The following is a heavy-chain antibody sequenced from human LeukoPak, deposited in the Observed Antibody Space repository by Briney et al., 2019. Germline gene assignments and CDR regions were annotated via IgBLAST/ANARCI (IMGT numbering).Heavy chain of an antibody. CDR2: INPNSGGT. D-gene: IGHD6-19*01. CDR1: GNTFTGYY. Sequence: GASVKVSCKASGNTFTGYYMHWVRQAPGQGLEWMGWINPNSGGTNYAQKFQGRVTMTRDTSISTAYMELSRLRSDDTAVYYCASSAGIAVAGYFDYWGQGTLVTVSS. V-gene: IGHV1-2*02. CDR3: ASSAGIAVAGYFDY. J-gene: IGHJ4*02.